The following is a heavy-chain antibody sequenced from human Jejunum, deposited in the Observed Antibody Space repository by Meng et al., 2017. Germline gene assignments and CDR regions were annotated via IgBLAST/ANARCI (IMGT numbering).Heavy chain of an antibody. CDR3: ARDGRDGVTLGY. CDR1: GYTFSNFC. V-gene: IGHV1-18*01. CDR2: TSANKGQT. Sequence: ASVKVSCKASGYTFSNFCITGVRQAPGQGLEGRGWTSANKGQTNYAQNFQGRLTMTIDTSTTTADMELRRRTSDDTAVYCWARDGRDGVTLGYWGQGTLVTVSS. J-gene: IGHJ4*02. D-gene: IGHD2-21*02.